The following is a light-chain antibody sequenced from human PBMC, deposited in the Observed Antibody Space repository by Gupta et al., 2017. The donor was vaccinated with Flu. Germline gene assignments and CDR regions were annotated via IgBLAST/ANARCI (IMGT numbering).Light chain of an antibody. CDR3: SSFTSSSTYV. CDR1: SSDVGAYNF. Sequence: ALTQPAPVSVSPGQSITLSYTGTSSDVGAYNFVTCYQQHPGKAPKLMIYDVTNRHSGVSNRFSGSKSGNKASLAISGLQAEDEADYYCSSFTSSSTYVFGTGTKVTVI. V-gene: IGLV2-14*03. J-gene: IGLJ1*01. CDR2: DVT.